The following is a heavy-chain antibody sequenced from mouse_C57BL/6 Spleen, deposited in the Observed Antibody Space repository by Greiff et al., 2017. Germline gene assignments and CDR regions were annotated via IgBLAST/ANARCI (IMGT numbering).Heavy chain of an antibody. J-gene: IGHJ4*01. V-gene: IGHV1-76*01. Sequence: QVQLQQSGAELVRPGASVKLSCKASGYTFTDYYINWVKQRPGQGLEWIARIYPGSGNTYYNEKFKGKATLTAEKSSSTAYMQLSSLTSEDSAVYFCARDRTVVPRYYGMDYWGQGTSVTVSS. CDR3: ARDRTVVPRYYGMDY. CDR1: GYTFTDYY. CDR2: IYPGSGNT. D-gene: IGHD1-1*01.